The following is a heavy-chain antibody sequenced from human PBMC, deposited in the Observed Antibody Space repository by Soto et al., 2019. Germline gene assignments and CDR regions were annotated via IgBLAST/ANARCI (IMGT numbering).Heavy chain of an antibody. CDR3: ARHHVRGRTIAGAAEF. CDR1: GGSFSGYY. V-gene: IGHV4-34*01. J-gene: IGHJ4*01. CDR2: INHSGNT. Sequence: SETLSLTCAVYGGSFSGYYWSWIRQPPGKGLEWIGEINHSGNTNYNPSLKSRVTISVDTSKNQLFLNLSSVTAAGTAMYYCARHHVRGRTIAGAAEFWGQGTLVTVSS. D-gene: IGHD6-13*01.